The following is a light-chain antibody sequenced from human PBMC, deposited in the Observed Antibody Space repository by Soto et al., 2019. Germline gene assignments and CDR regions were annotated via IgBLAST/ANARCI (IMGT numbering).Light chain of an antibody. CDR1: QGIRND. CDR2: AAS. V-gene: IGKV1-6*01. Sequence: AIQMTQSPSSLSASVGDRFTITCRASQGIRNDLGWYQQKPGKAPKLLIYAASSLQSGVPSRFSGSGSGTDFTLTISSLQPEDFATYYCLQDYNYHWTFGQGTKVDIK. J-gene: IGKJ1*01. CDR3: LQDYNYHWT.